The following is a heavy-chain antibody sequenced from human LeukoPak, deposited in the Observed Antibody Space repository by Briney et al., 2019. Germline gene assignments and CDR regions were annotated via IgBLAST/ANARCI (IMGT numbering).Heavy chain of an antibody. CDR3: ARDNSVGDNAWWFDP. V-gene: IGHV1-46*01. J-gene: IGHJ5*02. CDR1: GYTFTSYY. Sequence: ASVKVSCKASGYTFTSYYMHWVRQAPGQGLEWMGIINPIGGTTTYAQKFRGRVTMTRDMSTSTDYMELSSLRSEDTAIYYCARDNSVGDNAWWFDPWGQGTLVTVSS. CDR2: INPIGGTT. D-gene: IGHD1-26*01.